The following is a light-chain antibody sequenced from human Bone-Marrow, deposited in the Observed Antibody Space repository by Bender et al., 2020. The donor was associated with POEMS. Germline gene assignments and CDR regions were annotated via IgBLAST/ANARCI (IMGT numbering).Light chain of an antibody. Sequence: QSVLTQPPSVSGAPGQRVTISCTGSSSNIGTGYDVHWYQQLPGTAPKLLIFGNTHRPSGVPDRFSGSKSGTSASLAISDIQSEDEGDYYCSSWDDSLSGWVFGGGTKLTVL. J-gene: IGLJ3*02. CDR2: GNT. CDR1: SSNIGTGYD. CDR3: SSWDDSLSGWV. V-gene: IGLV1-40*01.